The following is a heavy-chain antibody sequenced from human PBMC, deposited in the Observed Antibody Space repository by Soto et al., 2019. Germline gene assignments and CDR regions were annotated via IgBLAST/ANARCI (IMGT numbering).Heavy chain of an antibody. V-gene: IGHV1-2*04. CDR1: GYTFTGHY. CDR3: ATCGDSYRSRWYIDYFND. J-gene: IGHJ4*02. D-gene: IGHD5-18*01. Sequence: ASVKVSCKASGYTFTGHYIHWVRQAPGQGLEWMGWINANRGGTNYAQKFQGWVTMTRDTSISTAYMELRSLRSDDTAVYYCATCGDSYRSRWYIDYFNDWGQRTLVTFSS. CDR2: INANRGGT.